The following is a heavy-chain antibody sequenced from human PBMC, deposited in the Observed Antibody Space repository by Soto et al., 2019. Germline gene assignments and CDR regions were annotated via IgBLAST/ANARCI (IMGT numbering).Heavy chain of an antibody. CDR2: ISAYNGNT. Sequence: QVQLVQSGAEVKKPGASVKVSCKASGYTFTSYGISWVRQAPGQGLEWMGWISAYNGNTNYAQKLQGRVTMTTDTYTSTAYMQLRSLRSDDTAVYYCARDSVVPYGDYFPLDYWGQGTLVTVSS. CDR3: ARDSVVPYGDYFPLDY. V-gene: IGHV1-18*01. J-gene: IGHJ4*02. CDR1: GYTFTSYG. D-gene: IGHD4-17*01.